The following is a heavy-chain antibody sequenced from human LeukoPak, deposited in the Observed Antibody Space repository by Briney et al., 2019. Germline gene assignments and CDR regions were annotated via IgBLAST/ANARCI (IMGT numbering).Heavy chain of an antibody. CDR3: ATYPWFGELLYGYFQH. CDR1: GYTRTELS. Sequence: ASVKVSCKVSGYTRTELSMHWVRQAPGKGLEWMGGFDPEDGETIYAQKFQGRVTMTEDTSTDTAYMELSSLRSEDTAAYYCATYPWFGELLYGYFQHWGQGTLVTVSS. J-gene: IGHJ1*01. V-gene: IGHV1-24*01. CDR2: FDPEDGET. D-gene: IGHD3-10*01.